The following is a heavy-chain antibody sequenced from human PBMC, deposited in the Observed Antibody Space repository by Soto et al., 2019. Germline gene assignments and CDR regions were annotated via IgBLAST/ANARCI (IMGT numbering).Heavy chain of an antibody. CDR1: GFTFSSYA. CDR3: AKDHYDFWSGYSIYYYYYGMDV. D-gene: IGHD3-3*01. Sequence: GGSMRVSCAASGFTFSSYAMSWVRQTTGKGLEWVSAISGSGGSTYYADSVKGRFTISRDNSKNTLYLQMNSLRAEDTAVYYCAKDHYDFWSGYSIYYYYYGMDVWGQGTTVTVSS. J-gene: IGHJ6*02. CDR2: ISGSGGST. V-gene: IGHV3-23*01.